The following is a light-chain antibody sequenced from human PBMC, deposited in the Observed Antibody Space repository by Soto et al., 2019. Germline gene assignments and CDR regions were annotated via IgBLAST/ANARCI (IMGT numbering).Light chain of an antibody. V-gene: IGKV1-5*03. CDR1: QSMSNY. Sequence: DIQLTQSPSTLSASVGDRVTITFRASQSMSNYLAWYQQKPGKAPKVLIYKASSLESGVPSRFSCSGSGTEFTLVIYSLKHDEFATYNCQHCDSYCTFVQGTKVEIK. J-gene: IGKJ1*01. CDR2: KAS. CDR3: QHCDSYCT.